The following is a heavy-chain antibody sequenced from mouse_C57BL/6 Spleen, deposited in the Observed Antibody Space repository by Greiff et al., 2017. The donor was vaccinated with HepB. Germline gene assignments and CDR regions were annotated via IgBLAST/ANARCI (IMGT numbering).Heavy chain of an antibody. J-gene: IGHJ2*01. Sequence: VKQSCKASGYTFTSYWMHWVKQRPGQGLEWIGEIDPSDSYTNYNQKFKGKSTLTVDKSSSTAYMQLSSLTSEDSAVYYCARCFYDYDEYYFDYWGQGTTLTVSS. CDR2: IDPSDSYT. D-gene: IGHD2-4*01. CDR3: ARCFYDYDEYYFDY. CDR1: GYTFTSYW. V-gene: IGHV1-69*01.